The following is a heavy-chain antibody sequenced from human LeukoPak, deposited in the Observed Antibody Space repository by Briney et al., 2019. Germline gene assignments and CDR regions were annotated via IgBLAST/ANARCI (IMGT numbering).Heavy chain of an antibody. CDR1: GFRFSGFW. CDR3: AREVDRSFGY. J-gene: IGHJ4*02. V-gene: IGHV3-7*01. CDR2: INQETSEK. D-gene: IGHD2-15*01. Sequence: GGSLRLSCAASGFRFSGFWMSWVRQAPGKGPEWVANINQETSEKYYVDSVRGRFTISRDNAKNSLSLQMNSLRVGDTAVYYCAREVDRSFGYWGQGNLVIVSS.